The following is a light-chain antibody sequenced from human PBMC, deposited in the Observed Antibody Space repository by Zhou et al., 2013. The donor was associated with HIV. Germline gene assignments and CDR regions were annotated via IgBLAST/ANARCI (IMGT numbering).Light chain of an antibody. V-gene: IGKV3D-15*01. CDR3: QQYDNWPPLT. CDR2: GAS. Sequence: DIVMTQSPATLSVSPGERATLSCRASQSVSSNLAWYQQKPGQAPRLLIYGASSRATDIPDRFSGSGSGTEFTLTITSLQSEDFAVYYCQQYDNWPPLTFGGGTKVEI. CDR1: QSVSSN. J-gene: IGKJ4*01.